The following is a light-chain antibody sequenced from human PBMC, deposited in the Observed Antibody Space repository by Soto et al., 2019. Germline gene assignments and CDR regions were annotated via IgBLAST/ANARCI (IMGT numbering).Light chain of an antibody. CDR3: QQSHGIPYT. J-gene: IGKJ2*01. CDR1: QTTTGY. Sequence: DIQMTQSPSSLSASVGDRVTITCRASQTTTGYLNWYQQRPGKAPKLLIYAASSLQSGVPSRFSGSGSGTDFTLTINSLQPEDFATYYCQQSHGIPYTFGQGTKLEIK. CDR2: AAS. V-gene: IGKV1-39*01.